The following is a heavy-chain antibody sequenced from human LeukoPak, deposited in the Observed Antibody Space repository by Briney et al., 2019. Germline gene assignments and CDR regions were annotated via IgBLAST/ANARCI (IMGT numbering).Heavy chain of an antibody. D-gene: IGHD1-14*01. CDR1: GFTFNSYG. Sequence: PGGSLRLSCAASGFTFNSYGMHWVRQAPGKGLEWVAIIWYDGSNKYYADSVKGRFTISRDNSKNTLYLQMNSLRDEDTAIYYCANRRNYASDYWGQGTLVTVSS. CDR3: ANRRNYASDY. V-gene: IGHV3-33*06. CDR2: IWYDGSNK. J-gene: IGHJ4*02.